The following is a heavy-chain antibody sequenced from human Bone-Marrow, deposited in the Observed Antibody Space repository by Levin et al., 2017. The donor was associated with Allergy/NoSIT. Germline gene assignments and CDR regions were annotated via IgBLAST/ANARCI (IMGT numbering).Heavy chain of an antibody. CDR3: ARCLGESYDFHSSYHWFDA. D-gene: IGHD2/OR15-2a*01. V-gene: IGHV1-18*01. Sequence: ASVKVSCKASGYSLGSYAMTWVRQAPGQGLEWMGWISAYNVTPKYAQKFQGRVTMTTDTSTGTAYMELRSLLSDDTAVYYCARCLGESYDFHSSYHWFDAWGQGILVTVSS. J-gene: IGHJ5*02. CDR2: ISAYNVTP. CDR1: GYSLGSYA.